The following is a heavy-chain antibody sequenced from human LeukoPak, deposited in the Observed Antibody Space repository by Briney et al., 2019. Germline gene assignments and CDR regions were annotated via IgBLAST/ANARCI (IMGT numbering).Heavy chain of an antibody. Sequence: PGGSLRLSCAASGFTFSDHYMDWVRQASGKGLEWVGRIRSKANSYATAYAASVKGRFTISRDDSKNTAYLQMNSLKTEDTAVYYCIAAPGRDYYYYYMDVWGKGTTVTVSS. D-gene: IGHD6-6*01. V-gene: IGHV3-73*01. J-gene: IGHJ6*03. CDR2: IRSKANSYAT. CDR1: GFTFSDHY. CDR3: IAAPGRDYYYYYMDV.